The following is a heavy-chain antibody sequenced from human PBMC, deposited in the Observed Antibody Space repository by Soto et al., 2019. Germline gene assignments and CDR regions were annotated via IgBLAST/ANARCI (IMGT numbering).Heavy chain of an antibody. V-gene: IGHV1-69*13. CDR1: GGTFSSYA. CDR3: ARDRRDGNIYYYYGMDV. CDR2: IIPIFGTA. Sequence: SVKVSCKASGGTFSSYAISWVRQAPGQGLEWMGGIIPIFGTANYAQKFQGRVTITADESTSTAYMELSSLRSEDTAVYYCARDRRDGNIYYYYGMDVWGQGTTVTVS. J-gene: IGHJ6*02.